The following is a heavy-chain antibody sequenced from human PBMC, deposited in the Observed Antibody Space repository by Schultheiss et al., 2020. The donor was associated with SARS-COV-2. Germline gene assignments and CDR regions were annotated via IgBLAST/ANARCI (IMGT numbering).Heavy chain of an antibody. CDR1: GGSFSGYY. CDR3: VRDEGDLGY. V-gene: IGHV4-34*12. Sequence: SETLSLTCAVYGGSFSGYYWSWIRQPPGKGLEWIGEIIHSGSTNYNPSLKSRVTISVDTSKNQFSLRLSSVTAADTAVYYCVRDEGDLGYWGQGTLVTVSS. CDR2: IIHSGST. J-gene: IGHJ4*02.